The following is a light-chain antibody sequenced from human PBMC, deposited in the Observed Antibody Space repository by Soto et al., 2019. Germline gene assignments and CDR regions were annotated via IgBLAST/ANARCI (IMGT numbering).Light chain of an antibody. J-gene: IGLJ1*01. Sequence: QSVLAQPPSASGTPGQRVTIFCSGSSSNIGSNTVNWYQQLPGTAPKLLIYSNNHRPSGVPGRFSGSKSGTSASLAISGLQSEDEADYYCAAWDDSLNGPYVFGTGTKVTVL. V-gene: IGLV1-44*01. CDR2: SNN. CDR3: AAWDDSLNGPYV. CDR1: SSNIGSNT.